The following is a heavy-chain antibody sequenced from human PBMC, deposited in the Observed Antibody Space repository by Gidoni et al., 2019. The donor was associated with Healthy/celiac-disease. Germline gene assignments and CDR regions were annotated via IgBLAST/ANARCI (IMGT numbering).Heavy chain of an antibody. CDR1: GGSSTGYY. CDR3: ARGRVRARRRGSGSLFDY. J-gene: IGHJ4*02. Sequence: QVQLQHWGAGLLKPSETLSLTCAVYGGSSTGYYWSWIRQPPGKGLEWIGEINHSGSTNSTPSLKSRVTISVDTSKNQFSLKLSSVTAADTAVYYCARGRVRARRRGSGSLFDYWGQGTLVTVSS. D-gene: IGHD3-3*01. CDR2: INHSGST. V-gene: IGHV4-34*01.